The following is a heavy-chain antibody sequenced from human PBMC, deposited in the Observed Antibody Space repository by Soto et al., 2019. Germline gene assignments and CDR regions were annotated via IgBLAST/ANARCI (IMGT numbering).Heavy chain of an antibody. D-gene: IGHD5-18*01. CDR1: GFTFSSYA. J-gene: IGHJ4*02. CDR3: AKDPSRAYNYAYGMGGFDS. CDR2: TSGSGDDT. Sequence: EVQLLESGGGLVQPGGSLRLSCAASGFTFSSYAMSWVRQSPGKGLEWVSTTSGSGDDTYYADSVEGRFTISRDNSENTLYLQINSLRAEATAVYYCAKDPSRAYNYAYGMGGFDSWGQGTLVTVSS. V-gene: IGHV3-23*01.